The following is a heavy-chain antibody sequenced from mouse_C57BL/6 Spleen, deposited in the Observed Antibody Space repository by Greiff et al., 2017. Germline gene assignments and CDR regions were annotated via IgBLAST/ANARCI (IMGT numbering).Heavy chain of an antibody. V-gene: IGHV1-78*01. CDR3: ARKKNMEGYYPYFDY. CDR2: IYPRDGST. J-gene: IGHJ2*01. Sequence: QVQLQQSDAELVKPGASVKISCKVSGYTFTDHTIHWMKQRPEQGLEWIGYIYPRDGSTKYNEKFKGKATLTADKSSSTAYMQLNSLTSEDSAVYFCARKKNMEGYYPYFDYWGQGTTLTVSA. D-gene: IGHD2-3*01. CDR1: GYTFTDHT.